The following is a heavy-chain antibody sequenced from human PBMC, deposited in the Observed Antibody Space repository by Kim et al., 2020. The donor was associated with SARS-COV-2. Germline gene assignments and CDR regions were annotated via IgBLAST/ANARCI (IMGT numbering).Heavy chain of an antibody. Sequence: YADAVKGRFTLSREDSQNPLYLQMNSLRAEDTAVYYWARDQIGEFYGMGVWGRGTTVTVSS. CDR3: ARDQIGEFYGMGV. D-gene: IGHD3-10*01. J-gene: IGHJ6*02. V-gene: IGHV3-33*01.